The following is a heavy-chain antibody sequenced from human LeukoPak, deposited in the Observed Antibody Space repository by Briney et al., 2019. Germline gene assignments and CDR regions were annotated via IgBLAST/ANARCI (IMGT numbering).Heavy chain of an antibody. CDR3: ARDRGGDHYFDY. V-gene: IGHV4-59*02. Sequence: SETLSLTCSVSGGSVSSYYWSWVRQPPGKELEWVGYVYYTGSAYYNPSLKSGVTISVDTSKNQFSLNLSSVTAADTAVYYCARDRGGDHYFDYWGQGSLVTVSS. CDR1: GGSVSSYY. J-gene: IGHJ4*02. CDR2: VYYTGSA. D-gene: IGHD2-21*02.